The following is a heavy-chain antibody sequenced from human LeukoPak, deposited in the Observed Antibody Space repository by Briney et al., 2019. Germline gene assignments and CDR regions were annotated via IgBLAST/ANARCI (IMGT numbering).Heavy chain of an antibody. CDR3: ARYIAARPFDY. CDR2: IYYSGST. J-gene: IGHJ4*02. CDR1: GGSISSSSYY. D-gene: IGHD6-6*01. Sequence: SETLSLTCTVSGGSISSSSYYWGWIRQPPGKGLEWIGSIYYSGSTYYSPSLKSRVTISVDTSKNQFSLKLSSVTAADTAVYYCARYIAARPFDYWGQGTLVTVSS. V-gene: IGHV4-39*07.